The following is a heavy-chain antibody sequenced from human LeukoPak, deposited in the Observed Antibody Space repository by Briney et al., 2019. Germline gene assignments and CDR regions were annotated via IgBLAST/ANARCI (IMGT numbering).Heavy chain of an antibody. CDR1: GFTITNYW. CDR2: ISSDGTTT. Sequence: PGGSLRLSCAASGFTITNYWMHWVRQAPGQGLVWVSRISSDGTTTNYADSVRGRFTISRDNAKNMLYLQMNSLGAEDTAIYYCVVIVLGWGQGTLVTVSS. CDR3: VVIVLG. V-gene: IGHV3-74*01. D-gene: IGHD2-8*02. J-gene: IGHJ4*02.